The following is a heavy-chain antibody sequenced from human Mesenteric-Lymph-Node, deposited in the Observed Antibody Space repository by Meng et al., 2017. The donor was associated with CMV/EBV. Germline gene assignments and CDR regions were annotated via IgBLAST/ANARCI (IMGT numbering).Heavy chain of an antibody. CDR3: ASDCSNINCHGVPLHS. D-gene: IGHD2-2*01. Sequence: GGSLRLSCAASGFTFNKYSMSWVRQAPGKGLEWVSFTSSSTSYIYYADSVKGRFTISRDNAKNSLLLQMNSLGAEDTAVCYCASDCSNINCHGVPLHSWGQGTLVTVSS. V-gene: IGHV3-21*04. J-gene: IGHJ4*02. CDR2: TSSSTSYI. CDR1: GFTFNKYS.